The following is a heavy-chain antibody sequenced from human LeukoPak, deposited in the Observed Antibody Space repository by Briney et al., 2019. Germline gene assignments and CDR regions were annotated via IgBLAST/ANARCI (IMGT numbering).Heavy chain of an antibody. J-gene: IGHJ4*02. D-gene: IGHD6-6*01. Sequence: GGSLRLSCAASGFTFSSYAMHWVRQAPGKGLEWVAVISYDGSNKYYADSVKGRFTISRDNSKNTLYLQMNSLRAEDAAVYYCARHSSSSRDYWGQGTLVTVSS. CDR3: ARHSSSSRDY. CDR1: GFTFSSYA. CDR2: ISYDGSNK. V-gene: IGHV3-30-3*01.